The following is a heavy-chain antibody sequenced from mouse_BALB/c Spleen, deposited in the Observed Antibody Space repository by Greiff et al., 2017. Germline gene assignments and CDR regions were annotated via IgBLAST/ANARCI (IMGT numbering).Heavy chain of an antibody. J-gene: IGHJ4*01. V-gene: IGHV1S137*01. CDR2: ISTYYGDA. D-gene: IGHD3-2*01. Sequence: QVQLQQSGAELVRPGVSVKISCKGSGYTFTDYAMHWVKQSHAKSLEWIGVISTYYGDASYNQKFKGKATMTVDKSSSTAYMELARLTSEDSAIYYCARGDSSGYAMDYWGQGTSVTVSS. CDR1: GYTFTDYA. CDR3: ARGDSSGYAMDY.